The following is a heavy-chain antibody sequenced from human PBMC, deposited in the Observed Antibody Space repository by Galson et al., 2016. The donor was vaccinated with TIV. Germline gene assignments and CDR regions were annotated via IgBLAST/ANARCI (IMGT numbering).Heavy chain of an antibody. CDR3: ASVDYGGNHMHY. D-gene: IGHD4-23*01. CDR2: INTVNGNT. V-gene: IGHV1-18*04. J-gene: IGHJ4*02. CDR1: GYPFSGYW. Sequence: SVKVSCKASGYPFSGYWISWVRQAPGQGLEWMGWINTVNGNTDYAQKLQGRVTLPTDTSTSTAYMELRSLRSEDTAVYFCASVDYGGNHMHYWGQGTLVSVPS.